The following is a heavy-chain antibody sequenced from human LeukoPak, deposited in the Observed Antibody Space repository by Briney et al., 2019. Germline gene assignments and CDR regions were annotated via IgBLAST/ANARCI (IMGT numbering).Heavy chain of an antibody. CDR1: GGSFSGYY. D-gene: IGHD3-10*01. Sequence: SETLSLTCAVYGGSFSGYYWSWIRQPPGKGLEWIGEINHSGSTNYNPSLKSRVTISVDTSKNQFSLKLSSVTAADTAVYYCARPRRYYYGPGSFDYWGQGTLVTVSS. CDR2: INHSGST. CDR3: ARPRRYYYGPGSFDY. V-gene: IGHV4-34*01. J-gene: IGHJ4*02.